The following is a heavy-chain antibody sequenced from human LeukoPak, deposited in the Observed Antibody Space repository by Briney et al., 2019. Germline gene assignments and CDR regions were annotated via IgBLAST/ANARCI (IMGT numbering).Heavy chain of an antibody. D-gene: IGHD3-10*01. Sequence: GGSLRLSCAASGFTFSSYAMNWVRQAPGKGLEWVSAITGSGGTTYYADSVRGRFTISRDNSKNTLYLQMNSLRAEDTAVYYCAKSPVLWFREFIYWGQGTLVTVSS. CDR1: GFTFSSYA. CDR3: AKSPVLWFREFIY. J-gene: IGHJ4*02. CDR2: ITGSGGTT. V-gene: IGHV3-23*01.